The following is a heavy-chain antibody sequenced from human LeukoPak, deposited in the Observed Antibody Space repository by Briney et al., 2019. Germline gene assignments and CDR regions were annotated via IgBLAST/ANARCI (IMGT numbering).Heavy chain of an antibody. V-gene: IGHV3-30-3*01. D-gene: IGHD6-13*01. Sequence: GGSLRLSCGASGFTFSSYAMHWVRQAPDRGLEWVAFISYDGSNKYYADSVKGRFTISRDSSKNTLYLQMNSLRPEDTAVYFCARDSPTAGYYFDYWGQGTLVTVSS. J-gene: IGHJ4*02. CDR1: GFTFSSYA. CDR2: ISYDGSNK. CDR3: ARDSPTAGYYFDY.